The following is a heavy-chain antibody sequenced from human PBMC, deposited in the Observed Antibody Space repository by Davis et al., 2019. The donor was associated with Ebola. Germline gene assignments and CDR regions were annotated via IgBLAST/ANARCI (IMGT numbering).Heavy chain of an antibody. V-gene: IGHV5-51*01. CDR2: IYPGDSVP. D-gene: IGHD3-10*01. CDR3: VRRFEAYEDGFPTDSLDI. CDR1: GYNFSSYW. Sequence: KVSCKASGYNFSSYWIAWVRQLPGKGLEWMGIIYPGDSVPRYSPSFQGRVTISLDKSISTAYVEWSSLKASDTAMYYCVRRFEAYEDGFPTDSLDIWGQGTVVTVSS. J-gene: IGHJ3*02.